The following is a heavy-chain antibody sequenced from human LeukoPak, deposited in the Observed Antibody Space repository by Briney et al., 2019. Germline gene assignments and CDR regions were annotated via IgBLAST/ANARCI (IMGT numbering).Heavy chain of an antibody. CDR1: GGTFSSYA. D-gene: IGHD3-22*01. CDR3: ATYYYDSSGYFRN. Sequence: ASVKASCKASGGTFSSYAISWARQAPGQGLEWMGRIIPIFGIANYAQKFQGRVTITADKSTSTAYMELSSLRSEDTAVYYCATYYYDSSGYFRNWGQGTLVTVSS. J-gene: IGHJ1*01. V-gene: IGHV1-69*04. CDR2: IIPIFGIA.